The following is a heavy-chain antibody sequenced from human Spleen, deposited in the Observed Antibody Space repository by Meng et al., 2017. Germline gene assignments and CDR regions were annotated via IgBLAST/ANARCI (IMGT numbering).Heavy chain of an antibody. J-gene: IGHJ4*02. D-gene: IGHD1-26*01. CDR3: AREGGSGDYYGSEAFDS. CDR1: GYTFISYA. Sequence: QVQLVQSGAEVEEPGASVKVSCKASGYTFISYAIHWVRQAPGQRLEWMGWINAGNGDTKHSQKFQGRVTITRDTSASTAYMELSSLSSEDTAVYYCAREGGSGDYYGSEAFDSWGQGTLVTVSS. CDR2: INAGNGDT. V-gene: IGHV1-3*01.